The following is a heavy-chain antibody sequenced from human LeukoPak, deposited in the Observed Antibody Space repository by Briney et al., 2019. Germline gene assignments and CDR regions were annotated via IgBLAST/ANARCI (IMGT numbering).Heavy chain of an antibody. CDR1: GGTFSSYA. CDR2: IIPILGIA. CDR3: AVIMTQQLYGMDV. D-gene: IGHD6-13*01. J-gene: IGHJ6*02. V-gene: IGHV1-69*04. Sequence: SVKVSCKASGGTFSSYAISWVRQAPGQGLEWMGRIIPILGIANYAQKFQGRVTITADKSTSTAYMELSSLRSEDTAVYYCAVIMTQQLYGMDVWGQGTTVTVSS.